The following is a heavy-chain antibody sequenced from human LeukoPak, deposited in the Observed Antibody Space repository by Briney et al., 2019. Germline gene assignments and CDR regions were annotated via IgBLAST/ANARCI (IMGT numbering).Heavy chain of an antibody. D-gene: IGHD2-8*01. Sequence: GGSLRLSCAASGFTFSSYWMHWVRQAPGKGLVWVSRINSDGSSTSYADSVKGRFTISRDNAKNSLYLQMNSLRAGDTAVYYCARRITYCTNGVCYDTYFDYWGQGTLVTVSS. CDR1: GFTFSSYW. J-gene: IGHJ4*02. V-gene: IGHV3-74*01. CDR3: ARRITYCTNGVCYDTYFDY. CDR2: INSDGSST.